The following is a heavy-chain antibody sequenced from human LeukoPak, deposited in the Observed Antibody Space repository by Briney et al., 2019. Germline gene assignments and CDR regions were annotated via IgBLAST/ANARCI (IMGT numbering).Heavy chain of an antibody. Sequence: GGSLRLSCAASGFTFSSYWMTWVRQAPGKGLEWVSAISGSGGSTYYADSVKGRFTISRDNSKNTLYLQMNSLRAEDTAVYYCAKVGVGEYCFDYWGQGTLVTVSS. CDR1: GFTFSSYW. D-gene: IGHD3-10*01. CDR3: AKVGVGEYCFDY. J-gene: IGHJ4*02. CDR2: ISGSGGST. V-gene: IGHV3-23*01.